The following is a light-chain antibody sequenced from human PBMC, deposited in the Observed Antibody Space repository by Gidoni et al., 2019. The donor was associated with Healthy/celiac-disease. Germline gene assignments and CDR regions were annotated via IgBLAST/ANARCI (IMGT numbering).Light chain of an antibody. CDR2: WAS. CDR1: QSVLYSSNNKNY. V-gene: IGKV4-1*01. Sequence: DIVMTQSPDSLAVSLGERATTNCKSSQSVLYSSNNKNYLAWYQQKPGQPPKLLIYWASTRESGVPDRFSGSGSGTDFTLTISSLQAEDVAVYYCQQYYSTPQTFXQXTKVEIK. CDR3: QQYYSTPQT. J-gene: IGKJ1*01.